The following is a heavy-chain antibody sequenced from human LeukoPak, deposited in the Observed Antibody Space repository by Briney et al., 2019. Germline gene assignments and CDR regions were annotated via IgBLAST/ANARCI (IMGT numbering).Heavy chain of an antibody. CDR1: GYTFTGYY. D-gene: IGHD3-10*01. CDR3: ARDGPYYYGSGGSPHYYMDV. Sequence: ASVKVSCKASGYTFTGYYMHWVRQATVHMIEWIGWINPNSGVTNYAQKLQGRVTMTRDTSISTAYMELSRLRSDDTAVYYCARDGPYYYGSGGSPHYYMDVWGKGTTVTISS. V-gene: IGHV1-2*02. CDR2: INPNSGVT. J-gene: IGHJ6*03.